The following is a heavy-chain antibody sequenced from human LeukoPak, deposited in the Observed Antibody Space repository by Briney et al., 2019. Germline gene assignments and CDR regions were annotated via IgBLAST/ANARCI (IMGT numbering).Heavy chain of an antibody. V-gene: IGHV3-30-3*01. Sequence: PGGSLRLSCAASGFTFSSYAMHWVRQAPGKGLEWVAVISYDGSNKYYADSVKGRFTTSRDNSKNTLYLQMNSLRAEDTAVYYCARDGARRTPPNYWGQGTLVTVSS. J-gene: IGHJ4*02. D-gene: IGHD1-26*01. CDR3: ARDGARRTPPNY. CDR1: GFTFSSYA. CDR2: ISYDGSNK.